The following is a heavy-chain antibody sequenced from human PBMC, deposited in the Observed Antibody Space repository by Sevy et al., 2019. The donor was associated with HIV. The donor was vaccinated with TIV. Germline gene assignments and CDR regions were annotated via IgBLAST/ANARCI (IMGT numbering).Heavy chain of an antibody. CDR1: GYTFTSYA. V-gene: IGHV1-18*01. Sequence: ASVKVSCKVSGYTFTSYAISWVRQAPGQGLEWMGWINTYNGNRNYTQKLQNRVTMTTDTSTSTAYMELRSLRSDDTAVYYCARDPYIVGATPPPDIWGQGTTLSVSS. J-gene: IGHJ3*02. CDR3: ARDPYIVGATPPPDI. CDR2: INTYNGNR. D-gene: IGHD1-26*01.